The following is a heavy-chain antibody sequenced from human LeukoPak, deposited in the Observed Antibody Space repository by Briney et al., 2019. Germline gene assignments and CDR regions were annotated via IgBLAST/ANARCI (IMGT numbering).Heavy chain of an antibody. V-gene: IGHV3-23*01. CDR2: ITVGGGT. D-gene: IGHD2-2*01. CDR1: GFALSSYV. Sequence: GGSLRLSCAASGFALSSYVMSWVRQAPGKGLEWVSTITVGGGTYYADSVKGRFTISRDNSKNTLFLQMNTLGAEDTALFYCAKSPAPPYSLAYWGKETLFTVSS. CDR3: AKSPAPPYSLAY. J-gene: IGHJ4*02.